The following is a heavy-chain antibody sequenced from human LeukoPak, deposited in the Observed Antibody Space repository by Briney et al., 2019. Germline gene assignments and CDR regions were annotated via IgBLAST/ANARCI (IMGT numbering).Heavy chain of an antibody. D-gene: IGHD2-2*01. CDR1: GFTFSSYS. J-gene: IGHJ6*03. CDR3: ARALSWDIVVVPAASHMDV. Sequence: PGGSLRLSCAASGFTFSSYSMNWVRQAPGKGLEWVSSISSSSSYIYYADSVKGRFTISRDNAKNSLYLQMNSLRAEDTAVYYCARALSWDIVVVPAASHMDVWGKGTTVTVSS. CDR2: ISSSSSYI. V-gene: IGHV3-21*01.